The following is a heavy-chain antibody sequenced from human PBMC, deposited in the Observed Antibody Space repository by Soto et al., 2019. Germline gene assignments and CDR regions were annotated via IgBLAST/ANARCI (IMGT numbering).Heavy chain of an antibody. CDR2: IYYSGST. Sequence: KPSETLSLTCTVSGGSVSSGSYYWSWIRQPPGKGLEWIGYIYYSGSTNYNPSLKSRVTISVDTSKNQFSLKLSSVTAADTAVYYCARDLREVLRYFAFDPWGQGTLVTVSS. V-gene: IGHV4-61*01. CDR3: ARDLREVLRYFAFDP. CDR1: GGSVSSGSYY. J-gene: IGHJ5*02. D-gene: IGHD3-9*01.